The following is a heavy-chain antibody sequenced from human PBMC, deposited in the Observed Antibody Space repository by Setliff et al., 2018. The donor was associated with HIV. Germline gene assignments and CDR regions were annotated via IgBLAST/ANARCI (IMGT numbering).Heavy chain of an antibody. D-gene: IGHD3-3*01. CDR3: ARLIKHYDFWSGYYGAYYYYMDV. V-gene: IGHV1-18*01. CDR2: ITPYNNNT. Sequence: VASVKVSCKASGYTFSTYGISWVRQAPGQGLEWMGWITPYNNNTQYTQHLQGRVTMTTDTYTSTAYMDLRSLRSDDTAVYYCARLIKHYDFWSGYYGAYYYYMDVWGTGTTVTVS. J-gene: IGHJ6*03. CDR1: GYTFSTYG.